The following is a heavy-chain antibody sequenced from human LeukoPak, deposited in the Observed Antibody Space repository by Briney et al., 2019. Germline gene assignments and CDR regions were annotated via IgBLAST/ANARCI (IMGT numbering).Heavy chain of an antibody. CDR2: NSGSGGST. D-gene: IGHD2-2*01. J-gene: IGHJ3*02. CDR3: AKVFCSPSSTSCCSRGNDAFDI. CDR1: GFSFHNFA. V-gene: IGHV3-23*01. Sequence: GGSLRLSCVISGFSFHNFAMNWVRQAPGKGLEWVSGNSGSGGSTYYADSVKGRFTISRDNSKNTLYLQMNSLRAEDTAVYYCAKVFCSPSSTSCCSRGNDAFDIWGQGTMVTVSS.